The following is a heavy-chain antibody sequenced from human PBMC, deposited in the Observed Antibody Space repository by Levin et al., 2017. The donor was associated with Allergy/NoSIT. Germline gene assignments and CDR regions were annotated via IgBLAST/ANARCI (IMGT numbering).Heavy chain of an antibody. CDR1: GFTFSSYT. V-gene: IGHV3-30*04. D-gene: IGHD3-16*02. Sequence: GESLKISCAASGFTFSSYTIHWVRQAPGKGLEWVAVISYDGSNKYYADSVKGRFTISRDNSKNTLYLQMNSLRAEDTAVYYCARDRPTYDYVWGSYRYEELDYWGQGTLVTVSS. J-gene: IGHJ4*02. CDR3: ARDRPTYDYVWGSYRYEELDY. CDR2: ISYDGSNK.